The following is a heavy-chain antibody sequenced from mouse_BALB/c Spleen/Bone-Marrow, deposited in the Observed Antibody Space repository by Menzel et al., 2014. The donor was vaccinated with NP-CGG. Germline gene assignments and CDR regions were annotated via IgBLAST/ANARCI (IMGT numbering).Heavy chain of an antibody. CDR2: IHYRGST. J-gene: IGHJ2*01. CDR3: TRETTAVADFDY. CDR1: GYSITSGYG. Sequence: EVQLVESGPDLVKPSQSLSLTRTVTGYSITSGYGWHWIRQFPGNKLEWMGYIHYRGSTNYNPSLKSRISITRDTSKNQFSLQLNSVTTEDTATYYCTRETTAVADFDYWGQGATLTVTS. D-gene: IGHD1-1*01. V-gene: IGHV3-1*02.